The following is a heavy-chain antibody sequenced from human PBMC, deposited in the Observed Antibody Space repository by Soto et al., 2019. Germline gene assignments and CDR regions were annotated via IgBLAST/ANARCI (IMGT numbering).Heavy chain of an antibody. CDR3: VKDSSRWYYFDY. CDR2: ITASGSFT. J-gene: IGHJ4*02. D-gene: IGHD6-13*01. V-gene: IGHV3-23*01. CDR1: GFTFNNFA. Sequence: EVQLLESGGALVQPGGSLRLACAASGFTFNNFAMSWVRQAPWKGLEWVSCITASGSFTYYAASVKGRFTISRDNRKNTLSLQIDSLRCEDTASYYCVKDSSRWYYFDYWGPGNLVTVSS.